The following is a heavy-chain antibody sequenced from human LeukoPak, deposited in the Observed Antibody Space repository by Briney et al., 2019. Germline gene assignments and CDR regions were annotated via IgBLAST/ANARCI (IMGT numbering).Heavy chain of an antibody. CDR2: ISSSSSTI. Sequence: PGGSLRLSCAASGFTFSIYAMSWVRQAPGKGLEWVSYISSSSSTIYYADSVKGRFTISRDNAKNSLYLQMNSLRAEDTAVYYCARDNLLGMDWFDPWGQGTLVTVSS. CDR3: ARDNLLGMDWFDP. D-gene: IGHD7-27*01. CDR1: GFTFSIYA. V-gene: IGHV3-48*04. J-gene: IGHJ5*02.